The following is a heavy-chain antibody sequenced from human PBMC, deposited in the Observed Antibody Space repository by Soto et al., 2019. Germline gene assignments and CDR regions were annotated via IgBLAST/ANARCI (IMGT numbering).Heavy chain of an antibody. J-gene: IGHJ5*02. CDR1: GFTFSSYA. Sequence: GGSLRLSCAASGFTFSSYAMHWVRQAPGKGLEWVAVISYDGSNTYYADSVKGRFTISRDNSKNTLYLQMNSLRAEDTAVYYCAKDLGVADYDFWSGYPNWFDPWGQGTLVTVSS. V-gene: IGHV3-30*14. D-gene: IGHD3-3*01. CDR3: AKDLGVADYDFWSGYPNWFDP. CDR2: ISYDGSNT.